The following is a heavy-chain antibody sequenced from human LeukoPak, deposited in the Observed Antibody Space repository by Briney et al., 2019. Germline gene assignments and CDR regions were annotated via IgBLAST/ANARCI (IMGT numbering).Heavy chain of an antibody. CDR3: ARGPITMVGGLA. CDR2: INHSGST. CDR1: GGSFSNYY. V-gene: IGHV4-34*01. Sequence: SESLSLTCAVYGGSFSNYYWSWIRQPPGKGLEWIGEINHSGSTNYNPSLKSRVTMSVDTSKNQVSLKLRSVTAADTAVYYCARGPITMVGGLAWGQGTLVTVSS. D-gene: IGHD3-10*01. J-gene: IGHJ5*02.